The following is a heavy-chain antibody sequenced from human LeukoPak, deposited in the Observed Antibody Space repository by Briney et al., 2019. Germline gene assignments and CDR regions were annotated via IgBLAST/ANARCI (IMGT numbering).Heavy chain of an antibody. J-gene: IGHJ4*02. D-gene: IGHD3-10*01. Sequence: GASVKVSCKASGYTFTGYYMHWVRQAPGQGLEWMGWINPNSGGTNYAQKFQGRVTMTRDTSISTAYMELSRLRSGDTAVYYCARARYYYGLGRKIDYWGQGTLVTVSS. V-gene: IGHV1-2*02. CDR1: GYTFTGYY. CDR2: INPNSGGT. CDR3: ARARYYYGLGRKIDY.